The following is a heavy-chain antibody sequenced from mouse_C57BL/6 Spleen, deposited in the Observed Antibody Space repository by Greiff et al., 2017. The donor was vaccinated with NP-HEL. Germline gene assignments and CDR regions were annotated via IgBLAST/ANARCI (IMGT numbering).Heavy chain of an antibody. D-gene: IGHD2-4*01. Sequence: EVQLQESGPGLVKPSQSLSLTCSVTGYSITSGYYWNWIRQFPGNKLEWMGYISYDGSNNYNPSLKNRISITRDTSKNQFFLKLNSVTTEDTATYYCARMITTHYYAMDYWGQGTSVTVSS. CDR1: GYSITSGYY. CDR3: ARMITTHYYAMDY. CDR2: ISYDGSN. J-gene: IGHJ4*01. V-gene: IGHV3-6*01.